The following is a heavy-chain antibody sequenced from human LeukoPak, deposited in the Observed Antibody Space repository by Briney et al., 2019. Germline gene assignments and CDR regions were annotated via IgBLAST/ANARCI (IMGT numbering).Heavy chain of an antibody. CDR1: GYSFTSYW. J-gene: IGHJ4*02. CDR3: ARPEDSSGLGY. D-gene: IGHD6-19*01. CDR2: IYPGDSDT. V-gene: IGHV5-51*01. Sequence: GESLQISCKGSGYSFTSYWIGGVRQLPGKGLEWMGIIYPGDSDTRYSPSFQGQVTISADKSISTAYLQWSSLKASDTAMYYCARPEDSSGLGYWGQGTLVTVSS.